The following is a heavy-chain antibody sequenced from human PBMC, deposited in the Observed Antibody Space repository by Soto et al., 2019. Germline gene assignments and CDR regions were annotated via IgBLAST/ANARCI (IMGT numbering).Heavy chain of an antibody. V-gene: IGHV4-31*02. J-gene: IGHJ4*02. D-gene: IGHD3-16*01. CDR3: ARAPTGGRWHLPFGY. CDR1: GGSFSSGGYY. CDR2: IYYSGST. Sequence: QVRLQESGPGLVKPSQTLSLTCTVSGGSFSSGGYYWRWIRQHPGKGLEWIGDIYYSGSTYYNPSLTRRITMSVDTSKNQFSLNLTSVTAADTAVYFCARAPTGGRWHLPFGYWGQGTLVAVSS.